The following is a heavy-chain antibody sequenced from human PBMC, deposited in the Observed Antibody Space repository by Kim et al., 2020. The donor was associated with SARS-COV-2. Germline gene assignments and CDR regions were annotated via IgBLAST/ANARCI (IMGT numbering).Heavy chain of an antibody. CDR1: GFSVSRNY. V-gene: IGHV3-53*01. D-gene: IGHD3-22*01. J-gene: IGHJ3*02. CDR2: MRSDGTT. Sequence: GGSLRLSCAASGFSVSRNYMTWVRQAPGKGLEWVSIMRSDGTTHYADSVKGRFTISKDDSSNTLFLQMESLRAEDTAVYYCARDIYEGGLDIWGQGTMVTVSS. CDR3: ARDIYEGGLDI.